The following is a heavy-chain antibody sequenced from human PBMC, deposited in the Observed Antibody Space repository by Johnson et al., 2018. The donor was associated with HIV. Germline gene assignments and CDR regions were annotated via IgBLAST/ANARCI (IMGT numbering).Heavy chain of an antibody. J-gene: IGHJ3*02. CDR1: GFTFDDYA. CDR3: AKDTEPIFWYSSGWTLGFHAFDI. V-gene: IGHV3-9*01. CDR2: ISWNSGSL. Sequence: VQLVESGGGLVQPGRSLRLSCAASGFTFDDYAMHWVRQTPGKGLEWVSGISWNSGSLGYADSVKGRFTISRDNAKNSLYLQMNSLRAEDTAVYYCAKDTEPIFWYSSGWTLGFHAFDIWGQGTMVTVSS. D-gene: IGHD6-19*01.